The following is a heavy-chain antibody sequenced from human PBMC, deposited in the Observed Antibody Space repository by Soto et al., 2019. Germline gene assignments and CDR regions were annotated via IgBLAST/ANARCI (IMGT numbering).Heavy chain of an antibody. CDR3: ARGSESFDS. D-gene: IGHD1-26*01. CDR2: ISGYNGNT. Sequence: QVLLMQSGPEVKKPGASVKVSCKASGYTFNNYGISWVRQVPGQGLEWMGWISGYNGNTNYAQKIQGRVTVTRDTSTATAYMELRSLRSDDTAIYYCARGSESFDSWGQGTLVTVSS. V-gene: IGHV1-18*01. CDR1: GYTFNNYG. J-gene: IGHJ4*02.